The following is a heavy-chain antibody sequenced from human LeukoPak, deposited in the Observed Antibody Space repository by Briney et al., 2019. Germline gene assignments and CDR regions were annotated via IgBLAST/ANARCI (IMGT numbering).Heavy chain of an antibody. CDR1: GGSISSGSYY. Sequence: PSETLSLTCTVSGGSISSGSYYWSWIRQPAGKGLEWIGRIYTSGSTNYNPSLKSRVTISVDTSKNQFSLKLNSVTAADTAVYYCARDLVVVPAAILSMDYYYYMDVWGKGTTVTVSS. D-gene: IGHD2-2*01. J-gene: IGHJ6*03. V-gene: IGHV4-61*02. CDR3: ARDLVVVPAAILSMDYYYYMDV. CDR2: IYTSGST.